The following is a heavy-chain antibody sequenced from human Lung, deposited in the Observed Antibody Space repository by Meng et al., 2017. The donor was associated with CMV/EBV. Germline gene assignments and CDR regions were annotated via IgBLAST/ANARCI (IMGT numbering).Heavy chain of an antibody. V-gene: IGHV1-69*05. D-gene: IGHD1-1*01. CDR3: ATSTTGTTPYYYYYGMDV. Sequence: SVXVSCKASGGTFSSYAISWVRQAPGQGLEWMGGIIPIFGTANYAQKFQGRVTITTDESTSTAYMELSSLRSEDTAVYYCATSTTGTTPYYYYYGMDVWGXGTTVTVSS. CDR2: IIPIFGTA. CDR1: GGTFSSYA. J-gene: IGHJ6*02.